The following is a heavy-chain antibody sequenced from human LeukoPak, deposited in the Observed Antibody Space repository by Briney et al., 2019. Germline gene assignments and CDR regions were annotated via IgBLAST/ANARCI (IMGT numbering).Heavy chain of an antibody. CDR1: GFTVSSNY. D-gene: IGHD6-13*01. CDR3: ARRLYSSSWSSFDY. Sequence: PGGSLRLSCAASGFTVSSNYMSWVRQAPGKGLEWVSVIYSGGSTYYADSVKGRSTISRDNSKNTLYLQMNSLRAEDTAVYYCARRLYSSSWSSFDYWGQGTLVTVSS. J-gene: IGHJ4*02. V-gene: IGHV3-53*01. CDR2: IYSGGST.